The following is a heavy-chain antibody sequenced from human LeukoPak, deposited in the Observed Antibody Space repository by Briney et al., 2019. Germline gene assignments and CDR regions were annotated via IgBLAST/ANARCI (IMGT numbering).Heavy chain of an antibody. CDR2: IIPIFGTA. CDR1: GGTFSSYA. Sequence: SVEVSCKASGGTFSSYAITWVRQAPGQGLEWMGGIIPIFGTANYAQKFQGRVTITADESTSTAYMELSSLRSEDTAVYYCARVRPGPYNWFDPWGQGTLVTVSP. D-gene: IGHD3-10*01. CDR3: ARVRPGPYNWFDP. V-gene: IGHV1-69*13. J-gene: IGHJ5*02.